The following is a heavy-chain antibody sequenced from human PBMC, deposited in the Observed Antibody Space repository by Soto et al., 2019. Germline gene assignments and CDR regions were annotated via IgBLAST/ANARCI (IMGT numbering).Heavy chain of an antibody. CDR2: ISAYNGNT. D-gene: IGHD2-15*01. V-gene: IGHV1-18*01. CDR3: AGTRICSGGSCYDY. J-gene: IGHJ4*02. Sequence: ASVKVSCKAAGYTFTSYGIGWVRQAPGQGLEWMGWISAYNGNTNYAQKLQGRVTMTTDTSTSTAYMELRSLRSDDTAVYYCAGTRICSGGSCYDYWGQGTLVTSPQ. CDR1: GYTFTSYG.